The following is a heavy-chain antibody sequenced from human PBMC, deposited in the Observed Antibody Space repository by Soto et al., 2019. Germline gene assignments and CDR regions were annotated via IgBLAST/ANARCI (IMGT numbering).Heavy chain of an antibody. Sequence: SVKVSCKASGGTFSSYAISWVRQAPGQGLEWMGGIIPIFGTANYAQKFQGRVTMTEDTSTDTAYMELSSLRSEDTAVYFCARGNGFGVVLKWGQGSLVTVSS. D-gene: IGHD3-3*01. CDR1: GGTFSSYA. J-gene: IGHJ4*02. V-gene: IGHV1-69*06. CDR3: ARGNGFGVVLK. CDR2: IIPIFGTA.